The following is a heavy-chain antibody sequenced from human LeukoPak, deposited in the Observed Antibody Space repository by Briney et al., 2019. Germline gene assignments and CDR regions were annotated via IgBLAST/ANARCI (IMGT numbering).Heavy chain of an antibody. CDR2: IYYSGST. CDR3: ARQEQQLIYNWFDP. Sequence: PSETLSLTCTVSGGSISSYYWSWIRQPPGKGLEWIGYIYYSGSTNYNPSLKSRVTISVDTSKNQFSLRLTSVTAADTAVYYCARQEQQLIYNWFDPWGQGTLVTVSS. CDR1: GGSISSYY. V-gene: IGHV4-59*01. D-gene: IGHD6-13*01. J-gene: IGHJ5*02.